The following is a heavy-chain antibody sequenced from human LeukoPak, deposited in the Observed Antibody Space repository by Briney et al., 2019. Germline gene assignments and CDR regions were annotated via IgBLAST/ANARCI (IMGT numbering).Heavy chain of an antibody. Sequence: GGSLRLSCAASGFTFSSYAMSWVRQAPGKGLEWVSAISGSGGSTYYADSVKGRFTISRDNSKNTLYLQMNSLRAEDTAVYYCAKDRPTVYCSSTSCYVDYWGQGTLVTVSS. J-gene: IGHJ4*02. V-gene: IGHV3-23*01. CDR2: ISGSGGST. D-gene: IGHD2-2*01. CDR3: AKDRPTVYCSSTSCYVDY. CDR1: GFTFSSYA.